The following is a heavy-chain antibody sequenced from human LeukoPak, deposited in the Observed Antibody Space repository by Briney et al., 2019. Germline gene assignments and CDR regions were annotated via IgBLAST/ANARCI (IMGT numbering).Heavy chain of an antibody. V-gene: IGHV1-2*02. J-gene: IGHJ6*03. D-gene: IGHD2-15*01. CDR3: ARDALGGGYPFDHYYYMDV. CDR2: INPDSGGT. Sequence: ASVKVSCKASGYTFTGYYMHWVRQAPGQGLEWMGWINPDSGGTNYAQKFQGRVTMTRDTSISTAYMELSRLRSDDTAVYYCARDALGGGYPFDHYYYMDVWGKGTTVTVSS. CDR1: GYTFTGYY.